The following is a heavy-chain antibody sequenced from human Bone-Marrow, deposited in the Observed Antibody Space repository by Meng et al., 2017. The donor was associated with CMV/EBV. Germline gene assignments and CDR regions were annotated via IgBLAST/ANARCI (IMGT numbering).Heavy chain of an antibody. V-gene: IGHV3-30*02. CDR1: GFTFSSYG. CDR2: IRYDGSNK. CDR3: AKDRGAIAVAGTGFDY. Sequence: GESLKISCAASGFTFSSYGMHWVRQAPGKGLEWVAFIRYDGSNKYYADSVKGRFTISRDNSKNTLYLQMNSLRAEDTAVYYCAKDRGAIAVAGTGFDYWGQGKLVTVSS. J-gene: IGHJ4*02. D-gene: IGHD6-19*01.